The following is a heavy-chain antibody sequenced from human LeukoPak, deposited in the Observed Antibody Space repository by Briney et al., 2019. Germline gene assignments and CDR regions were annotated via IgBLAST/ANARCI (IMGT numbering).Heavy chain of an antibody. Sequence: ASVKVSCKASGGTFSSYAISWVRQAPGQGLEWMGGIIPIFGTANYAQKFQGRVTITADESTSTAYMELSSLRSEDTAVYYCARDSPPYYYDSSGYHYPLGCWGQGTLVTVSS. CDR2: IIPIFGTA. D-gene: IGHD3-22*01. CDR1: GGTFSSYA. V-gene: IGHV1-69*13. J-gene: IGHJ4*02. CDR3: ARDSPPYYYDSSGYHYPLGC.